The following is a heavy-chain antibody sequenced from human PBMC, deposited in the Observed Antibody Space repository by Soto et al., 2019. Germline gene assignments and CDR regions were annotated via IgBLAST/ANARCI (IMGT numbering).Heavy chain of an antibody. CDR1: GDTFNFYT. J-gene: IGHJ4*02. CDR2: FNPVLSFS. D-gene: IGHD3-10*01. V-gene: IGHV1-69*02. Sequence: QVQLVQSGAGVKKPGSSVKVSCKASGDTFNFYTINWVRQAPGLGLEWMGRFNPVLSFSNSALKFQGRVTLTADKSTSTAYMVLSSLRSEDTAIYYCATSFGSGSRAFDYWGQGALVTVSS. CDR3: ATSFGSGSRAFDY.